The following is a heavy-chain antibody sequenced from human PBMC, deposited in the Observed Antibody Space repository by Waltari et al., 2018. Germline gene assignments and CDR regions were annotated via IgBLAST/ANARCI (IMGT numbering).Heavy chain of an antibody. CDR3: ARVGAVAEDWFDP. V-gene: IGHV1-3*01. CDR2: INAGNGNT. CDR1: GYTFTSYA. Sequence: QVQLVQSGAEVKKPGASVKVSCKASGYTFTSYAMHWVRQAPGQRLEGMGWINAGNGNTKYSQKFQGRVTITRDTSASTAYMELSSLRSEDTAVYYCARVGAVAEDWFDPWGQGTLVTVSS. J-gene: IGHJ5*02. D-gene: IGHD6-19*01.